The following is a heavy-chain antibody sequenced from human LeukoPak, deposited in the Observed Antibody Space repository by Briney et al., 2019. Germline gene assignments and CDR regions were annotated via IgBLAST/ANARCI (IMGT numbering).Heavy chain of an antibody. J-gene: IGHJ3*02. D-gene: IGHD6-19*01. CDR1: GFTFSSYA. Sequence: GWSLRLSCAASGFTFSSYAMRWVPQAPGKGLEWVPAISGSGASTYYADSVKGRFTISRDNSKNTLYLQMNSLRAEDTAVYYCAKKAKGIAVAGPDAFDIWGQGTMVTVSS. CDR3: AKKAKGIAVAGPDAFDI. V-gene: IGHV3-23*01. CDR2: ISGSGAST.